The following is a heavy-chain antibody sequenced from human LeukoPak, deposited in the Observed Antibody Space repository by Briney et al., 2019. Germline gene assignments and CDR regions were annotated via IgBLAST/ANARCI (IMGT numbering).Heavy chain of an antibody. Sequence: SETLSLTCAVYGGSFSGYYWSWIRQPPGKGLEWIGEINHSGSTNYNPSLKSRVTISVDTSKNQFSLKLSSVTAADTAVYYCARAGREWLVPDYWGQGTLVTVSP. CDR1: GGSFSGYY. D-gene: IGHD6-19*01. V-gene: IGHV4-34*01. CDR2: INHSGST. CDR3: ARAGREWLVPDY. J-gene: IGHJ4*02.